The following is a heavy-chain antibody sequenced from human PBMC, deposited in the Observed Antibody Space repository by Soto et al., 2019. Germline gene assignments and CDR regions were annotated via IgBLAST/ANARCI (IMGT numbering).Heavy chain of an antibody. CDR3: ARPDEGGYSSNHHYYYALVV. D-gene: IGHD3-22*01. CDR1: GGTFRSYS. J-gene: IGHJ6*02. Sequence: VQLVQSGAEVKKTGSSVKVSCKASGGTFRSYSISWVRQAPGQGLEWMGGIIPIFDITNYAQKFQGRVTITADESTSTAYMELSSLGSDDTAVYYCARPDEGGYSSNHHYYYALVVWGQGTTVTV. CDR2: IIPIFDIT. V-gene: IGHV1-69*01.